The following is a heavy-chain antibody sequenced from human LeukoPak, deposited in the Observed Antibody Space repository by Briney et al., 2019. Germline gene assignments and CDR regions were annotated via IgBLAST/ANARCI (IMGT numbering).Heavy chain of an antibody. CDR2: IWYDGSNK. D-gene: IGHD6-13*01. J-gene: IGHJ4*02. CDR1: GFTFSSYG. Sequence: GGSLRLSCAASGFTFSSYGMHWVRRAPGKGLEWVAVIWYDGSNKYYADSVKGRFTISRDNSKNTLYLQMNSLRAEDTAVYYCARDLSIAAALLYWGQGTLVTVSS. V-gene: IGHV3-33*01. CDR3: ARDLSIAAALLY.